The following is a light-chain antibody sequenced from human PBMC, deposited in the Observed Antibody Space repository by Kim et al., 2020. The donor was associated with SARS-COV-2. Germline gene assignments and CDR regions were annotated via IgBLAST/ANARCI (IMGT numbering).Light chain of an antibody. CDR3: SSYTSSSTRV. Sequence: GQSITIYCTGTSSDVGGYNYVAWYQQRPGKAPKLMIYDVSNRPSGVSNRFSGSKSGNTASLTISGLQAEDEADYYCSSYTSSSTRVFGGGTQLTVL. CDR1: SSDVGGYNY. CDR2: DVS. V-gene: IGLV2-14*03. J-gene: IGLJ3*02.